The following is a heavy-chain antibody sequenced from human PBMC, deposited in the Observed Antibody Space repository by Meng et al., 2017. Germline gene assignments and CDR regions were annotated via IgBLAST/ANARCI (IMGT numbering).Heavy chain of an antibody. CDR3: ARGRSTSLSWIDP. Sequence: VQLPDVAPGSVNPSQTLPIPCTVSGGSISSGCYYWRWISQHPGKGLEWIGYIYYSGSTYYNPSLKSRVTISVDTSKNQFSLKLSSVTAADTAVYYCARGRSTSLSWIDPWGQGTLVTVSS. CDR1: GGSISSGCYY. CDR2: IYYSGST. D-gene: IGHD2-2*01. V-gene: IGHV4-31*03. J-gene: IGHJ5*02.